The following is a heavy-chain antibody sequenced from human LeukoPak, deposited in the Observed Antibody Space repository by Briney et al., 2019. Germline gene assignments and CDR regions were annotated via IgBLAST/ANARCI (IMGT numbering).Heavy chain of an antibody. CDR3: ARKYSTSGFDY. V-gene: IGHV3-21*01. J-gene: IGHJ4*02. D-gene: IGHD2/OR15-2a*01. Sequence: GGSLRLSCAASGFTFSSYSMNWARQAPGKGLEWVSSISSSSSYIYYADSVKGRFTISRDNAKNSLYLQMNSLRAEDTAVYYCARKYSTSGFDYWGQGTLVTVSS. CDR2: ISSSSSYI. CDR1: GFTFSSYS.